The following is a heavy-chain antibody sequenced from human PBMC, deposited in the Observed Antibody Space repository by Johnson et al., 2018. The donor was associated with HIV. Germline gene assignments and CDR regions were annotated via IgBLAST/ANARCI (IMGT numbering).Heavy chain of an antibody. V-gene: IGHV3-30*09. J-gene: IGHJ3*02. D-gene: IGHD3-10*01. Sequence: QVQLVESGGGVVQPGRSLRLSCAASGFTFSSYAMHWVRQAPGKGLDWVAVISYDGSNKYYKDSVKGRFAISRDNSKNTLYVQMNSLRGEETAVYYCARYPDPFREYHGDAFDIWGQGTVVTVSS. CDR3: ARYPDPFREYHGDAFDI. CDR2: ISYDGSNK. CDR1: GFTFSSYA.